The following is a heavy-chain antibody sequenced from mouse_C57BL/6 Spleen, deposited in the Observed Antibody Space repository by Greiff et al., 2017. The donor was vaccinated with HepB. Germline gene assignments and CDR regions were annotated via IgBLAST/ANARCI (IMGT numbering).Heavy chain of an antibody. J-gene: IGHJ4*01. CDR3: ARDYGNHYAMDY. Sequence: EVKLMESGPGLVKPSQSLSLTCSVTGYSITSGYYWNWIRQFPGNKLEWMGYISYDGSNNYNPSLKNRISITRDTSKNQFFLKLNSVTTEDTATYYCARDYGNHYAMDYWGQGTSVTVSS. V-gene: IGHV3-6*01. CDR1: GYSITSGYY. D-gene: IGHD2-1*01. CDR2: ISYDGSN.